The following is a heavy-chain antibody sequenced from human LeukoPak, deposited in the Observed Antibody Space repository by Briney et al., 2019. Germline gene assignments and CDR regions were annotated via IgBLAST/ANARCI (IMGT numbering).Heavy chain of an antibody. Sequence: ASVKVSCKASGYTFTSYDINWVRQATGQGLEWMGWMNPNSGNTGYAQKFQGRVTMTRNTSISTAYMELSSLRSEDTAVYYCARGRYYYGSGRGVNWFDLWGQGTLVTVSS. CDR2: MNPNSGNT. V-gene: IGHV1-8*01. CDR3: ARGRYYYGSGRGVNWFDL. CDR1: GYTFTSYD. J-gene: IGHJ5*02. D-gene: IGHD3-10*01.